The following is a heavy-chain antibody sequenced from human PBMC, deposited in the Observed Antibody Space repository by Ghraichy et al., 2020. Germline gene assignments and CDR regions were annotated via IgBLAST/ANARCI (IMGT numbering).Heavy chain of an antibody. Sequence: SETLSLTCTVSGGSISNYYWSWIRQPPGKGLEWIGYIYYSGSTNYNPPLKSRVTISVDTSKNQFSLKLSSVTAADTAVYYCARLGDYDFWSEGRGAFDIWGQGTMVTVSS. CDR1: GGSISNYY. CDR3: ARLGDYDFWSEGRGAFDI. V-gene: IGHV4-59*01. D-gene: IGHD3-3*01. J-gene: IGHJ3*02. CDR2: IYYSGST.